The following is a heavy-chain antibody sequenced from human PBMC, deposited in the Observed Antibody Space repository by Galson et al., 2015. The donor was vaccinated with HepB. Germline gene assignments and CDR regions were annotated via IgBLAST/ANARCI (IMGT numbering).Heavy chain of an antibody. D-gene: IGHD3-10*01. Sequence: SVKVSCKASGGSLSSYVIAWVRQAPGQGPQWMGSILFNFGSANYAQEFHGRVTMTADVPTSTVYMDLISLRSDDSAVYYCARGLEGFPGAFDNWGQGTRVVVSS. J-gene: IGHJ4*02. V-gene: IGHV1-69*13. CDR3: ARGLEGFPGAFDN. CDR2: ILFNFGSA. CDR1: GGSLSSYV.